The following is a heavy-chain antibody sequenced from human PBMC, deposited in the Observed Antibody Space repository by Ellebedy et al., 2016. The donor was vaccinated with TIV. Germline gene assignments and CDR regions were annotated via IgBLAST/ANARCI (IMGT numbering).Heavy chain of an antibody. D-gene: IGHD1-26*01. V-gene: IGHV3-7*01. J-gene: IGHJ4*02. CDR1: GFTFSIYW. Sequence: GGSLRLSCAASGFTFSIYWMSWVRQAPGKGLECVANIKQDGSEKSYVDSVKGRFTISRDNAKNSLYLQMNSLRAEDTAVYYCSREVGATRYWGQGTLVTVSS. CDR3: SREVGATRY. CDR2: IKQDGSEK.